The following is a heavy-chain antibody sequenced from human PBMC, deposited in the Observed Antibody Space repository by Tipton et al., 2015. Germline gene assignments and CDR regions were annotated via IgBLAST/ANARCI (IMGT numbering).Heavy chain of an antibody. V-gene: IGHV4-34*01. D-gene: IGHD2-15*01. Sequence: TLSLTCAVYGGPLRGYYWSWIRQPPGKGLEWIGEIFHSADTNYSPSLRGRVTMSVDTSKNQFSLNLSSLTAADTAVYYCARGGSLFDYWGQGTLVTVSS. CDR3: ARGGSLFDY. CDR1: GGPLRGYY. CDR2: IFHSADT. J-gene: IGHJ4*02.